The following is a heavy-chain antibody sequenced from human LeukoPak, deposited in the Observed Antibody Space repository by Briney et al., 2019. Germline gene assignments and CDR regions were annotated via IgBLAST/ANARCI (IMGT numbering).Heavy chain of an antibody. V-gene: IGHV3-23*01. CDR3: AKTVRLRAMAYYFDY. Sequence: PGGSLRLSCAASGFTFSSYAVSWVRQAPGKGLEWVSAISSSGDTTYYADSVKGRFTISRDNSGNTLYLQMNSLRAEDTAIYYCAKTVRLRAMAYYFDYWGQRTLVTVSS. D-gene: IGHD5-18*01. CDR2: ISSSGDTT. CDR1: GFTFSSYA. J-gene: IGHJ4*02.